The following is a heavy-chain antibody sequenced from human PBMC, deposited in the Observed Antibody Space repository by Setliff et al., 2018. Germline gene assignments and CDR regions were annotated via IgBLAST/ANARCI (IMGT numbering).Heavy chain of an antibody. Sequence: GESLKISCVASGFTFISHGMTWVRLAPGKGLEWISYISTSSSTIYYADSVKGRFTISRDNANHTLYLQMNSLRADDTAVYYCARLALTGYDSSGYYYALDYYYYMDVWGKGTTVTVSS. CDR3: ARLALTGYDSSGYYYALDYYYYMDV. CDR2: ISTSSSTI. CDR1: GFTFISHG. D-gene: IGHD3-22*01. J-gene: IGHJ6*03. V-gene: IGHV3-48*01.